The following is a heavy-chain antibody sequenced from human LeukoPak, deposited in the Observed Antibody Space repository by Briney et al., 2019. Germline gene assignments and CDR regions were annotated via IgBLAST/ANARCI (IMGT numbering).Heavy chain of an antibody. CDR1: GGSFSGYY. D-gene: IGHD4-11*01. Sequence: SETLSLTCAVYGGSFSGYYWSWIRQPPGKGLEWIGEINHGGSTNYNPSLKSRVTTSVDTSKNQFSLKLNSVTAADTAVYYCARVADSNPHYFDCWGQGGLV. CDR3: ARVADSNPHYFDC. V-gene: IGHV4-34*01. J-gene: IGHJ4*02. CDR2: INHGGST.